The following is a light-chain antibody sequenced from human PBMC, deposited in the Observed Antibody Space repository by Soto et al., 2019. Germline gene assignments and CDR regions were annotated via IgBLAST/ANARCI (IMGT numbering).Light chain of an antibody. Sequence: QSALTQPASVSGSPGQSITISCTGTSSDVGGYNYVSWYQQHSGKAPKLIIYEVSNRPSGVSNRFSGSKSGDTASLTISGLQAEDEPDYYCSSSTATKTYVFGTGTKVTVL. V-gene: IGLV2-14*01. CDR1: SSDVGGYNY. J-gene: IGLJ1*01. CDR3: SSSTATKTYV. CDR2: EVS.